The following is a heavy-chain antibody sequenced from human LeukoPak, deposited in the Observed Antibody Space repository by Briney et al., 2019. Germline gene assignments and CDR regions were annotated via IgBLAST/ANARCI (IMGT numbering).Heavy chain of an antibody. J-gene: IGHJ6*02. CDR2: ISGSGGST. V-gene: IGHV3-23*01. CDR1: GYTFSSYA. D-gene: IGHD2-15*01. CDR3: AKAADIVVVDYYYYGMDV. Sequence: ASVKVSCKASGYTFSSYAMSWVRQAPGKGLEWVSAISGSGGSTYYADSVKGRFTISRDNSKNTLYLQMNSLRAEDTAVYYCAKAADIVVVDYYYYGMDVWGQGTTVTVSS.